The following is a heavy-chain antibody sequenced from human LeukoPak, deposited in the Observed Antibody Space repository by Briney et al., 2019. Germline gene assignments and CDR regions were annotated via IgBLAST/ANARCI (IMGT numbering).Heavy chain of an antibody. Sequence: PSETLSLTCTVSGGSISSGGYYWSWIRQHPGKGLEWIGYIYYSGSTYYNPSLKSRVTISVDTSKNQFSLKLSSVTAADTAVYYCARVISSSYLFDYWGQGTLVTVSS. CDR2: IYYSGST. CDR1: GGSISSGGYY. V-gene: IGHV4-31*03. CDR3: ARVISSSYLFDY. D-gene: IGHD6-6*01. J-gene: IGHJ4*02.